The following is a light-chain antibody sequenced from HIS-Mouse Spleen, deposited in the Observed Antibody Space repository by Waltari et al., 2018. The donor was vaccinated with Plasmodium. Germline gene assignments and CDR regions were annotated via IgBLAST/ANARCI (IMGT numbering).Light chain of an antibody. CDR3: QQSYSTWT. CDR2: AAS. V-gene: IGKV1-39*01. Sequence: DIQMTQSPSSLSASVGDRVTITCRASQSINSYLNWYQQKPGKAPNLLIYAASSLQSGVPSRFSGSGSGTDFTLTISSLQPEDFATYYCQQSYSTWTFGQGTKVEIK. CDR1: QSINSY. J-gene: IGKJ1*01.